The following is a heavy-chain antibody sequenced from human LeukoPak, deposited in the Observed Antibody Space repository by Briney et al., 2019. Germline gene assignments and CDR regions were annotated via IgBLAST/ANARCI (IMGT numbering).Heavy chain of an antibody. CDR2: ISSSSSYI. CDR3: AKGRFEAVAGSYFDY. Sequence: GGSLRLSCAASGFTFSSYSMNWVRQAPGKGLEWVSSISSSSSYIYYADSVKGRFTISRDNSKNTLYLQMNSLRAEDTAVYYCAKGRFEAVAGSYFDYWGQGTLVTVSS. CDR1: GFTFSSYS. D-gene: IGHD6-19*01. V-gene: IGHV3-21*04. J-gene: IGHJ4*02.